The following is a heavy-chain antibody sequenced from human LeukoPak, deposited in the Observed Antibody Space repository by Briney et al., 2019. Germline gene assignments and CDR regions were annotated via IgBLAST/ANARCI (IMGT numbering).Heavy chain of an antibody. Sequence: ASVKVSCKASGYTFTGYFMHWVRQAPGQGLEWMGRINPNSGDTNYAQTLQGRVTMTRDTSISTAYMELSRLRSDDTAVYYCATTRRYSSSWLFDYWGQGPLVTVSS. D-gene: IGHD6-13*01. CDR1: GYTFTGYF. V-gene: IGHV1-2*06. CDR3: ATTRRYSSSWLFDY. CDR2: INPNSGDT. J-gene: IGHJ4*02.